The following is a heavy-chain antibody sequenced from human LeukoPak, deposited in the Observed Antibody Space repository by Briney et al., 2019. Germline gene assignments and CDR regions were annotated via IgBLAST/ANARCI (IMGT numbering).Heavy chain of an antibody. D-gene: IGHD3-9*01. CDR3: ARMLRDDVETGPLDQ. CDR1: PYIFAAYL. Sequence: ASVKVSCKASPYIFAAYLLHWVRQAPGQSLEWMGRINPSSGGTKYAQRFQDRVTMTRDTSISTVYMEVKRLGSDDTAVYYCARMLRDDVETGPLDQWGQGTLVAVSS. J-gene: IGHJ1*01. CDR2: INPSSGGT. V-gene: IGHV1-2*02.